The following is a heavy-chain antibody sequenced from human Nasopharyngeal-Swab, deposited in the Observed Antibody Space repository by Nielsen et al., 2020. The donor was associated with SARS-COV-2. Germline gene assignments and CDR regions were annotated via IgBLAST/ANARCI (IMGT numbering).Heavy chain of an antibody. V-gene: IGHV3-21*01. CDR3: ARDGSSSSWYETGAFDI. Sequence: GESLKISCAASGFTFSSYSMNWVRQAPGKGLEWVSSISSSSSYIYYADSVKGRFTISRDNAKNSLYLQMNSLRAEDTAVYYCARDGSSSSWYETGAFDIWGQGTMVTVSS. J-gene: IGHJ3*02. CDR2: ISSSSSYI. D-gene: IGHD6-13*01. CDR1: GFTFSSYS.